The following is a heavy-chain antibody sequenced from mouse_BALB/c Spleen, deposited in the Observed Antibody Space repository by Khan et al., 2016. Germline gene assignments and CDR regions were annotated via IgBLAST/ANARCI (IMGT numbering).Heavy chain of an antibody. CDR3: ARLMHYYAMDD. CDR1: GFTFTDYY. CDR2: IRNKANGYTI. Sequence: EVELVESGGGLVQPGGSLRLSCATSGFTFTDYYMSWVRQPPGKALEWLGFIRNKANGYTIEYSASVKGRFTISRDNSQSILYLQMNTLRAEDRATYYCARLMHYYAMDDWGQGTSVTVSS. V-gene: IGHV7-3*02. J-gene: IGHJ4*01.